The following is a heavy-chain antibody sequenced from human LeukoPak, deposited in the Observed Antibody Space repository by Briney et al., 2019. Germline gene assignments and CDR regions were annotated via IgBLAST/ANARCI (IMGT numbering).Heavy chain of an antibody. CDR3: ARDGGDSSGYYYGAFDI. CDR1: GYTFTSYD. Sequence: ASVKVSCKASGYTFTSYDINWVRQATGQGLEWLGWMNPNSGNTGYAQKFQGRVTMTSDTSIDTAYMELSSLRSEDTAVYYCARDGGDSSGYYYGAFDIWGQGTMVTVSS. J-gene: IGHJ3*02. V-gene: IGHV1-8*01. CDR2: MNPNSGNT. D-gene: IGHD3-22*01.